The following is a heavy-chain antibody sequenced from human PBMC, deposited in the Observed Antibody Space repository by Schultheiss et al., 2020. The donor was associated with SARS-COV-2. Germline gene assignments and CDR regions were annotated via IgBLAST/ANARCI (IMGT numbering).Heavy chain of an antibody. CDR3: AREGMTTVTTEGIDY. J-gene: IGHJ4*02. D-gene: IGHD4-17*01. Sequence: SETLSLTCAVSGYSISSGGYSWSWIRQPPGKGLEWIGYIYHSGSTYYNPSLKSRVTISVDTSKNQFSLKLSSVTAADTAVYYCAREGMTTVTTEGIDYWGQGTLVTVSS. CDR2: IYHSGST. V-gene: IGHV4-30-2*01. CDR1: GYSISSGGYS.